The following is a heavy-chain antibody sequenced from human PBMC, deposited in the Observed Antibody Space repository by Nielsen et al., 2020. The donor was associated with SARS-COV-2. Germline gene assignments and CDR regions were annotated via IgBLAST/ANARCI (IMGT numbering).Heavy chain of an antibody. CDR1: GGSISSGDYY. CDR2: IYYSGST. CDR3: ARVRGQGWHVY. V-gene: IGHV4-30-4*01. Sequence: SETLSLTCTVSGGSISSGDYYWSWIRQPPGKGLEWIGYIYYSGSTYHNPSLKSRVTISVDTSKNQFSLKLSSVTAADTAVYYCARVRGQGWHVYWGQGTLVTVSS. J-gene: IGHJ4*02. D-gene: IGHD2-15*01.